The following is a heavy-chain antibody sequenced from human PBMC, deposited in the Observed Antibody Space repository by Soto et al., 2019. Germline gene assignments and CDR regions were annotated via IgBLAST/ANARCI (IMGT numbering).Heavy chain of an antibody. Sequence: EVQLVESGGGLVQPGGSLRLSCAASGFTFSSYAMNWFRQTPGKGLEWVSFISRSSSPLYYADSVKGRFTISRDNAKNSLYLQMKGLRNEDRAVYYFAGNYPWLADNGGRGTLVPVP. V-gene: IGHV3-48*02. CDR3: AGNYPWLADN. CDR2: ISRSSSPL. J-gene: IGHJ4*02. CDR1: GFTFSSYA. D-gene: IGHD6-19*01.